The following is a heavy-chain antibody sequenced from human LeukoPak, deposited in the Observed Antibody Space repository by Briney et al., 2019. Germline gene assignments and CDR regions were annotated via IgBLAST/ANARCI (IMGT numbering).Heavy chain of an antibody. CDR1: GFTFSSYS. J-gene: IGHJ4*02. Sequence: GGSLRLSCAASGFTFSSYSMNWVRHAPGKGLEWVSYISSSSSSYIYYADSVKGRFTISRDNAKNSLYLQMNSLRAEDTAVYYCARAGHKRLWDTPMEPYWGQGTLVTVSS. V-gene: IGHV3-21*01. D-gene: IGHD5-18*01. CDR3: ARAGHKRLWDTPMEPY. CDR2: ISSSSSSYI.